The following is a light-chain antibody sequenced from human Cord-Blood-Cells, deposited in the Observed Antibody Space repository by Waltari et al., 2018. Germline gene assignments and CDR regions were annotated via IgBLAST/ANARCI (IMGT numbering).Light chain of an antibody. CDR3: SSYTSSSTYV. V-gene: IGLV2-14*01. CDR2: EVS. CDR1: SSDVGGYNY. J-gene: IGLJ1*01. Sequence: QSALTQPASVSGSPGQSITISCTGTSSDVGGYNYVSWYQQPPGKAPNLMIYEVSKRPSGVSNRFSGSKSGNTASLTISGLQAEDEADYYCSSYTSSSTYVFGTGTKVTVL.